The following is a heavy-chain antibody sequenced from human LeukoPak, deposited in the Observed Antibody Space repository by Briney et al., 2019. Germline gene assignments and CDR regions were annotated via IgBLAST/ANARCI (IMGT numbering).Heavy chain of an antibody. J-gene: IGHJ5*02. D-gene: IGHD2-2*01. CDR3: ASAIYCSSTSCHPWFDP. Sequence: SGGSLRLSCAASGFTFSSYWMSWVRQAPGKGLGWVANIKQDGSEKYYVDSVKGRFTISRDNAKNSLYLQMNSLRAEDTAVYYCASAIYCSSTSCHPWFDPWGQGTLVTVSS. V-gene: IGHV3-7*01. CDR1: GFTFSSYW. CDR2: IKQDGSEK.